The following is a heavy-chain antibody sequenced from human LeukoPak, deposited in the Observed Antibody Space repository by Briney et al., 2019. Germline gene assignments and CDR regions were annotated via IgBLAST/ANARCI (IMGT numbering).Heavy chain of an antibody. CDR3: AKDLTTDAFDI. Sequence: GGSLRLSCAASGFTFRSYGMHWVRQAPGKGLEWVAVISYDGSNKYYADSVKGRFTISRDNPKNTLYLQMNSLRAEDTAVYYCAKDLTTDAFDIWGQGTMVTVSS. CDR2: ISYDGSNK. J-gene: IGHJ3*02. CDR1: GFTFRSYG. D-gene: IGHD4-11*01. V-gene: IGHV3-30*18.